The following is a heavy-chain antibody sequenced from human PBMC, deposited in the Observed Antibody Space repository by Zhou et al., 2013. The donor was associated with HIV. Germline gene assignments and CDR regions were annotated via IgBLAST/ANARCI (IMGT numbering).Heavy chain of an antibody. V-gene: IGHV1-69*15. J-gene: IGHJ4*02. CDR2: IIPLFGTP. CDR1: GGTFRSYA. D-gene: IGHD3-22*01. CDR3: ARDPRGSSGFLDF. Sequence: QVRLVQSGAEVKKPGSSVKVSCKASGGTFRSYAINWVRQAPGQGPEWMGRIIPLFGTPDYAQKFQGRVTISADDFTSTAYMELRSLGPEDTAVYYCARDPRGSSGFLDFWGQGTLVTVSS.